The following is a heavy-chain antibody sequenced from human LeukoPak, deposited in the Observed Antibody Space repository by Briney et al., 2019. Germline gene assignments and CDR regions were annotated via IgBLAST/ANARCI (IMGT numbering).Heavy chain of an antibody. CDR3: AQTATVTTVDY. CDR1: GFTFSSYA. V-gene: IGHV3-23*01. J-gene: IGHJ4*02. Sequence: GGSLRLSCAASGFTFSSYAMSWVRQAPGKGLEWVSAISGSGGSTYYADSVKGRFTISRGNSKNTLYLQMNSLRAGDTAVYYCAQTATVTTVDYWGQGTLVTVSS. D-gene: IGHD4-11*01. CDR2: ISGSGGST.